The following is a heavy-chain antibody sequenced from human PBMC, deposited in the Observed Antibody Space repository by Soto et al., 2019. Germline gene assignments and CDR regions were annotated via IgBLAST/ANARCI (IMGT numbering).Heavy chain of an antibody. D-gene: IGHD3-3*01. CDR3: ARSRRITMIGVVSWFDP. CDR2: IYWNDDQ. J-gene: IGHJ5*02. V-gene: IGHV2-5*01. Sequence: QITLKESGPTLVKPTQTLTLTCTFSGFSLTTSGVGVGWIRQSPGKALEWLALIYWNDDQWYSPSLKCRLTITKDTSKNQVVLKMTNMDPVDTATYFCARSRRITMIGVVSWFDPWGQGTLVTVSS. CDR1: GFSLTTSGVG.